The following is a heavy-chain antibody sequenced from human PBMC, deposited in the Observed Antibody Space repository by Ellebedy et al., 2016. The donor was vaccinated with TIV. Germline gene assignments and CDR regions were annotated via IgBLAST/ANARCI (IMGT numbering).Heavy chain of an antibody. Sequence: GESLKISXAASGFTFSSYAMSWVRQAPGKGLEWVSAISGNGGSTYYADSVKGRFTISRDNSKNTLYLQMNSLRAEDTAVYYCAKSAARTMVRGETLNWFDPWGQGTLVTVSS. CDR3: AKSAARTMVRGETLNWFDP. V-gene: IGHV3-23*01. CDR2: ISGNGGST. J-gene: IGHJ5*02. D-gene: IGHD3-10*01. CDR1: GFTFSSYA.